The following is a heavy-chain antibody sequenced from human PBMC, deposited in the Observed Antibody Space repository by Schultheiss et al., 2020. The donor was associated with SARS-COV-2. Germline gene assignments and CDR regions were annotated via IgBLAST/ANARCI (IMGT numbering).Heavy chain of an antibody. J-gene: IGHJ3*02. CDR3: ARDLGDAFDI. CDR2: IKQDGSEE. CDR1: GFTFSSYW. V-gene: IGHV3-7*01. Sequence: GGSLRLSCAASGFTFSSYWMSWVRQAPGKGLEWVANIKQDGSEEDYVASVKGRFIISRDNVRNSLYLQMKNLRAEDTAVYYCARDLGDAFDIWGQGTMVTGSS. D-gene: IGHD7-27*01.